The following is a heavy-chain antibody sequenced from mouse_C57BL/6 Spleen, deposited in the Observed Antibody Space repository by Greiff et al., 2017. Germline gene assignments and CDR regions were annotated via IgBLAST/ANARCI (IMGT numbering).Heavy chain of an antibody. CDR3: ARGELRYWYFDV. J-gene: IGHJ1*03. D-gene: IGHD1-1*01. Sequence: QVQLQQPGAELVMPGASVKLSCKASGYTFTSYWMHWVKQRPGQGLEWIGEIDPSDSYTNYNQKFKGKSTLTVDKSSSTAYMQLSSLTSEDSAVYYCARGELRYWYFDVWGTGTTVTVSS. CDR1: GYTFTSYW. V-gene: IGHV1-69*01. CDR2: IDPSDSYT.